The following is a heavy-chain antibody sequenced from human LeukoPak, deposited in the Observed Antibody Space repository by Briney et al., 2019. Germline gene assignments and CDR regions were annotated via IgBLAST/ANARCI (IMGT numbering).Heavy chain of an antibody. Sequence: SETLSLTCAVYGGSFSGYYWSWIRRPPGKGLEWIGEINHSGSTNYNPSLKSRVTISVDTSKNQFSLKLSSVTAADTAVYYCARAPYGSGSYHYWGQGTLVTVSS. CDR2: INHSGST. V-gene: IGHV4-34*01. CDR3: ARAPYGSGSYHY. CDR1: GGSFSGYY. J-gene: IGHJ4*02. D-gene: IGHD3-10*01.